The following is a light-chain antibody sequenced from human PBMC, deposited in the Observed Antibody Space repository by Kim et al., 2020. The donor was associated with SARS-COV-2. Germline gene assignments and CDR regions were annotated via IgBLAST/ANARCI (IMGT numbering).Light chain of an antibody. CDR3: QQYSNSII. J-gene: IGKJ5*01. CDR2: GAS. V-gene: IGKV3-20*01. CDR1: QTINNNY. Sequence: LAPGERATLSCRASQTINNNYLAWYQQKPGQAPRLLIDGASSRATGIPDRFSGSGSGTDFTLTISRLEPEDFAVYHCQQYSNSIIFGQGTRLEIK.